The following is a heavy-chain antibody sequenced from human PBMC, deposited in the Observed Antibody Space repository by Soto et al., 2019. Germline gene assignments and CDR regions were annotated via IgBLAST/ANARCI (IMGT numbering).Heavy chain of an antibody. CDR2: ISSSSSTI. D-gene: IGHD6-13*01. CDR1: GFTFSSYS. Sequence: GGSLRLSCAASGFTFSSYSMNCVRQAPGKGLEWVSYISSSSSTIYYADSVKGRFTISRDNAKNSLYLQMNSLRAEDTAVYYCARHPERIAQSGWFDPWGQGTLVTVSS. J-gene: IGHJ5*02. V-gene: IGHV3-48*01. CDR3: ARHPERIAQSGWFDP.